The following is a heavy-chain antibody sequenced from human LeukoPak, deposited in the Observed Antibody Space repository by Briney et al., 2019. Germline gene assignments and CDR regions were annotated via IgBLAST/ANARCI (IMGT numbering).Heavy chain of an antibody. CDR1: GGAISSSNW. CDR2: IYHSGST. D-gene: IGHD3-3*01. Sequence: SETLSLTCAVSGGAISSSNWWSWVRQPPGKGLEWIGEIYHSGSTNYNPSLKGRVTISVDTSKNQFSLKLSSVTAADTAVYYCARAYDFWPFDYWGQGTLVTVSS. CDR3: ARAYDFWPFDY. J-gene: IGHJ4*02. V-gene: IGHV4-4*02.